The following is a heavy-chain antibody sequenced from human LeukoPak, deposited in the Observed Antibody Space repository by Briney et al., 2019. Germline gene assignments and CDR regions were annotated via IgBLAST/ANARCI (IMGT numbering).Heavy chain of an antibody. CDR3: ARGGGSQYYSDY. J-gene: IGHJ4*02. CDR2: ISSSGSTI. Sequence: GGSLRLSCAASGFTFSSYEMNWVRQAPGKGLEWVSYISSSGSTIYYADSVKGRFTISRDNAKNSLYLQMNSLRAEDTAVYYCARGGGSQYYSDYWGQGTLVTVSS. CDR1: GFTFSSYE. D-gene: IGHD3-16*01. V-gene: IGHV3-48*03.